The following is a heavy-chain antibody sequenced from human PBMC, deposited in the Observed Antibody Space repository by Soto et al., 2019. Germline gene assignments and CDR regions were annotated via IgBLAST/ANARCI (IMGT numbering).Heavy chain of an antibody. V-gene: IGHV3-74*03. CDR1: GFSLGDYW. Sequence: EEQLVESGGGLVQPGGSLRLSCAASGFSLGDYWMHWVRQAPGKGLVWVAHVYGDGNTKYADSVKGRFTVSRDNAKSTVYLQMNSLRAEDTAVYHCARVKGGSGNRGGPLDLWGQGILVTVSS. D-gene: IGHD2-15*01. CDR2: VYGDGNT. CDR3: ARVKGGSGNRGGPLDL. J-gene: IGHJ5*02.